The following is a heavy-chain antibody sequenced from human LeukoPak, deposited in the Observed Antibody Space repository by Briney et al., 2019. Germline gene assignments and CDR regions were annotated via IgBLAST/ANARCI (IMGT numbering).Heavy chain of an antibody. Sequence: GESLKISCKGSGYRFTSYWIGWVRQMPGKGLEWMGIIYPGDSNTKYSPSFQGQVTISADKSISTAHLQWSSLTASDSGMYYCARHVAPFFQPDYWGQETLVTVSS. CDR3: ARHVAPFFQPDY. D-gene: IGHD2-2*01. J-gene: IGHJ4*02. V-gene: IGHV5-51*01. CDR2: IYPGDSNT. CDR1: GYRFTSYW.